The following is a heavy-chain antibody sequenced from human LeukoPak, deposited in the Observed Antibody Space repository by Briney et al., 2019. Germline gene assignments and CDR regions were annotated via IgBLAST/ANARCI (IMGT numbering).Heavy chain of an antibody. CDR1: GYTFTSYG. D-gene: IGHD2-15*01. CDR3: AREGRVGYCSGGSCPSNWFDP. Sequence: ASVKVSCKASGYTFTSYGISWVRQAPGQGLEWMGWISAYNGNTNYAQKLQGRATMTTDTSTSTAYMELRSLRSDDTAVYYCAREGRVGYCSGGSCPSNWFDPWGQGTLVTVSS. CDR2: ISAYNGNT. V-gene: IGHV1-18*01. J-gene: IGHJ5*02.